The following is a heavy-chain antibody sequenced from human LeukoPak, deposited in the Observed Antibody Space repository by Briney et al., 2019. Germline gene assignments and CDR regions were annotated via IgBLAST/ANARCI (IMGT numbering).Heavy chain of an antibody. Sequence: SQTLSLTCTVSGGSISSGGYYWSWIRQHPEKGLEWIGYIYYSGSTYYNPSLKSRVTISVDTSKNQFSLKLSSVTAADTAVYYCASGIAAAGNWFDPWGQGTLVTVSS. CDR3: ASGIAAAGNWFDP. D-gene: IGHD6-13*01. J-gene: IGHJ5*02. V-gene: IGHV4-31*03. CDR2: IYYSGST. CDR1: GGSISSGGYY.